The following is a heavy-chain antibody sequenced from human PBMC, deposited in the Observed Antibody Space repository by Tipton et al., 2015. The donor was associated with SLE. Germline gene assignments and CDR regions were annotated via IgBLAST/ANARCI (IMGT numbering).Heavy chain of an antibody. CDR2: ISAYNGNT. D-gene: IGHD6-13*01. V-gene: IGHV1-18*04. Sequence: QVQLVQSGPEVKQPGSSVKVSCTASGDTFSSYAISWVRQAPGQGLEWMGWISAYNGNTNYAQKLQGRVTMTTDTSTSTAYMELRSLRSDDTAVYYCARVCLNYSSTWYEGWFDPWGQGTLVTVSS. J-gene: IGHJ5*02. CDR3: ARVCLNYSSTWYEGWFDP. CDR1: GDTFSSYA.